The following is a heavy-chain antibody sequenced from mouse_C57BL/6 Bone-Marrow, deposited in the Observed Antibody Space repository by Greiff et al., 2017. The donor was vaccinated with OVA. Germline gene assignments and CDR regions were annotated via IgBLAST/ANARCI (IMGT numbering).Heavy chain of an antibody. Sequence: QVQLQQPGAELVKPGASVKMSCKASGYTFTSYWITWVKQRPGQGLEWIGDIYPGSGSTNYNEKFKSKATLTVDTSSSTAYMQLSSLTSEDSAVYYCARKAYYSNPRWYFDVWGTGTTVTVSS. CDR2: IYPGSGST. CDR1: GYTFTSYW. D-gene: IGHD2-5*01. CDR3: ARKAYYSNPRWYFDV. V-gene: IGHV1-55*01. J-gene: IGHJ1*03.